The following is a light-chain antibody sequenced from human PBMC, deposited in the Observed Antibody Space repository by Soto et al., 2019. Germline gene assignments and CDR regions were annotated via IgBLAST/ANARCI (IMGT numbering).Light chain of an antibody. CDR2: AAS. J-gene: IGKJ3*01. CDR3: QQSFSIPVT. Sequence: DIQMTQSPSSLSASVGDRVIITCRASQSISSYLNWYQQKPGKVPELLIYAASSVQSGVPSRFSGSGSGTDFTLTISSLQPEDFATYYCQQSFSIPVTFGPGTKVDIK. V-gene: IGKV1-39*01. CDR1: QSISSY.